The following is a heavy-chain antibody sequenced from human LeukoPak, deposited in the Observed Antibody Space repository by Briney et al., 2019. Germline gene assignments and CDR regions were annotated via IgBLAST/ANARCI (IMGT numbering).Heavy chain of an antibody. J-gene: IGHJ6*02. CDR2: IIPIFGTA. Sequence: GASVKVSCKASGGTFSSYAISWVRQAPGQGLEWMGGIIPIFGTANYAQKFQGRVTITADESTSTAYMELSSLRSEDTAVYYCASVVVPAAIVRPYYYYYYGMDVRGQGTTVTVSS. CDR3: ASVVVPAAIVRPYYYYYYGMDV. CDR1: GGTFSSYA. D-gene: IGHD2-2*01. V-gene: IGHV1-69*13.